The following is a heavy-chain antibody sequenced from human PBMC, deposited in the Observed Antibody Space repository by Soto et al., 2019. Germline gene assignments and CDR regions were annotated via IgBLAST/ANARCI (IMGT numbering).Heavy chain of an antibody. CDR1: GYTFTSFW. Sequence: GESLKISCTGFGYTFTSFWISWVRQMPGKGLEWMGRIDPGDTYATYSPAFQGHVTITSDKAARTAYLQWSSLKASDTAMYYCARIYCTTTTCDSWFDPWGQGTLVTVSS. J-gene: IGHJ5*02. CDR3: ARIYCTTTTCDSWFDP. D-gene: IGHD2-2*01. CDR2: IDPGDTYA. V-gene: IGHV5-10-1*01.